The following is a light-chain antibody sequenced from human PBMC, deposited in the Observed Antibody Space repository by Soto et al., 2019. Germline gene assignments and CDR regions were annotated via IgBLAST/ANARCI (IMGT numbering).Light chain of an antibody. J-gene: IGLJ2*01. CDR3: QSSDTSLSGSEV. CDR1: SSNIGEGYD. CDR2: ATN. Sequence: QSVLTQPPSVSGAPGQRVTISCTGSSSNIGEGYDVHWYQQLPGTAPKLLIFATNYRPSGVPDRFSGSKSGTSASLAITGLQAEDEAYYYCQSSDTSLSGSEVFGGGTKLTVL. V-gene: IGLV1-40*01.